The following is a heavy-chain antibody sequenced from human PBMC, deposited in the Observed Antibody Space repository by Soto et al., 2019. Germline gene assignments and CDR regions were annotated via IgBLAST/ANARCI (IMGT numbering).Heavy chain of an antibody. CDR2: ISSRSDTL. CDR1: GFTFSAYA. CDR3: ARDWDIVILSVPIPNYNYGMDV. V-gene: IGHV3-48*02. J-gene: IGHJ6*02. Sequence: GGSLRLSCEGSGFTFSAYAMNWVRQAPGKALEWVSYISSRSDTLYYADSVKGRFTISRDNAKNSVYLQVNNLRDEDTAVYYRARDWDIVILSVPIPNYNYGMDVWGQGTTVTVSS. D-gene: IGHD2-15*01.